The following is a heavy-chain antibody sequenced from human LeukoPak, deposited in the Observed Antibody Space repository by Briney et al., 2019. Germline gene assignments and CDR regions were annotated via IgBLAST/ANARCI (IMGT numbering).Heavy chain of an antibody. CDR3: ARDKDDSSGYYYLYYYYYGMDV. CDR1: GFTFSSYG. V-gene: IGHV3-33*01. Sequence: GGSLRLSCAASGFTFSSYGMHWVRQAPGKGLEWVAVIWYDGSNKYYADSVKGRFTISRDNSKNTLYLQMNSLRAEDTAVYYCARDKDDSSGYYYLYYYYYGMDVWGQGTTVTVSS. J-gene: IGHJ6*02. CDR2: IWYDGSNK. D-gene: IGHD3-22*01.